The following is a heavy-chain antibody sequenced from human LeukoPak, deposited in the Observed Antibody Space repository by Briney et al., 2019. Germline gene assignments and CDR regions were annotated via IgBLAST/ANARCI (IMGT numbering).Heavy chain of an antibody. CDR3: ARHNNWAFDY. V-gene: IGHV5-51*01. J-gene: IGHJ4*02. D-gene: IGHD2/OR15-2a*01. CDR1: GYSFASYW. Sequence: GESLQISCKASGYSFASYWIGWVRQMSGKGLEWMAIIHPNDGSSIYSPSFEGQVTISADKSINTAYLEWSTLKASDTAIYYCARHNNWAFDYWDRGTLLTVSS. CDR2: IHPNDGSS.